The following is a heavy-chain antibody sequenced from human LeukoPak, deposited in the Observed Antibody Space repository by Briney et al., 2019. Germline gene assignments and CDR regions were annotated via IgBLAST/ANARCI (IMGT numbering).Heavy chain of an antibody. CDR2: IRSKAYGGTT. CDR3: TREGGSDYYDSSGYLDY. V-gene: IGHV3-49*04. J-gene: IGHJ4*02. Sequence: PGGSLRLSCTASGFTFGDYAMSWVRQAPGKGLEWVGFIRSKAYGGTTEYAASVKGRFTISREDSKSIAYLQMNSLKTEDTAVYYCTREGGSDYYDSSGYLDYWGQGTLVTVSS. D-gene: IGHD3-22*01. CDR1: GFTFGDYA.